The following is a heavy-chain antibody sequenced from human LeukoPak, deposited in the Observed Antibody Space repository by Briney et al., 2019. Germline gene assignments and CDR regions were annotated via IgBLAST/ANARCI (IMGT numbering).Heavy chain of an antibody. J-gene: IGHJ6*03. CDR2: IYYSGST. CDR1: GGSISSYY. V-gene: IGHV4-59*01. CDR3: ARDASTWIQDYYYYYMDV. D-gene: IGHD5-18*01. Sequence: SETLSLTCTVSGGSISSYYWSWIRQPPGKGLEWIGYIYYSGSTNYNPSLKSRVTISVDTSKNQFSLKLSSVTAADTAVYYCARDASTWIQDYYYYYMDVWGKGTTVTVSS.